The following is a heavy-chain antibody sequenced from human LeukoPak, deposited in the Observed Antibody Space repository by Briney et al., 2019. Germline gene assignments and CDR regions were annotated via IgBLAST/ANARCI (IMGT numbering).Heavy chain of an antibody. CDR3: ARAATTMIVASDY. CDR2: ISGSRSTI. CDR1: GFTFSDHG. J-gene: IGHJ4*02. D-gene: IGHD3-22*01. V-gene: IGHV3-48*01. Sequence: SGGSLRLSCAASGFTFSDHGMHWVRQAPGKGLEWVSYISGSRSTIYYADSVKGRFTISRENAKNSLYLQMNSLRAEDTAMYYCARAATTMIVASDYWGQGTLVTVSS.